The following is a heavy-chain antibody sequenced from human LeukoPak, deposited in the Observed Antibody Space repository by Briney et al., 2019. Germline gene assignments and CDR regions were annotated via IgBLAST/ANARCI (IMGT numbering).Heavy chain of an antibody. V-gene: IGHV4-34*01. D-gene: IGHD6-25*01. Sequence: SETLSLTCAVYGRSFSGYYWTWIRQTPGKGLEWIGEINHSGSTNYNPSLKSRVTISVDTSKNQFSLKLSSVTAADTAVYYCARHLAAAGTHRLDYWGQGTLVTVSS. CDR1: GRSFSGYY. CDR2: INHSGST. J-gene: IGHJ4*02. CDR3: ARHLAAAGTHRLDY.